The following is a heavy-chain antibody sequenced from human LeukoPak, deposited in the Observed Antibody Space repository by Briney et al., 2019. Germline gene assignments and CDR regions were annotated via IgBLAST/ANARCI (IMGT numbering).Heavy chain of an antibody. D-gene: IGHD3-16*01. CDR1: GFTFSNYA. CDR3: AKGRLGELSLRSYYYYTLDV. CDR2: ISDSGTST. J-gene: IGHJ6*02. V-gene: IGHV3-23*01. Sequence: GGSLRLSCAASGFTFSNYAMTWVRQAPGEGLKWVSAISDSGTSTYYADSVKGRFTITRDNSKNTLYLQMDSLRAEDTAVYYCAKGRLGELSLRSYYYYTLDVWGQGTTVTVSS.